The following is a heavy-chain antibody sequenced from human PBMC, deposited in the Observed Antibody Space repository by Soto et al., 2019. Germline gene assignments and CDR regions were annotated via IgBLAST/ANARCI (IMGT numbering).Heavy chain of an antibody. CDR2: ISAYNGNT. D-gene: IGHD6-13*01. V-gene: IGHV1-18*01. Sequence: ASVKVSCKASGYTFTSYGISWVRQAPGQGLEWMGWISAYNGNTSYAQKLQGRVTMTTDTSTSTAYMELRSLRSDDTAVYYCARGYSSSWYNWFDPWGQGTLVTVSS. CDR3: ARGYSSSWYNWFDP. CDR1: GYTFTSYG. J-gene: IGHJ5*02.